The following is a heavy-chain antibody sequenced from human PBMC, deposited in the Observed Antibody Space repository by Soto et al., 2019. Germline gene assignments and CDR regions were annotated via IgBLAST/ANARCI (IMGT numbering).Heavy chain of an antibody. Sequence: EVQLLESGGDLVQPGGSLRLSCAVSRFTFSSYAMTWVRQAPGKGLECVSSISGSGGSTYYADSVKGRFTISRDNSKNMLFLQMNSLLAEDTAEDYCAKLPDVIGITIMIDHLGQGTLVAVSP. CDR1: RFTFSSYA. D-gene: IGHD3-16*01. CDR3: AKLPDVIGITIMIDH. J-gene: IGHJ4*02. V-gene: IGHV3-23*01. CDR2: ISGSGGST.